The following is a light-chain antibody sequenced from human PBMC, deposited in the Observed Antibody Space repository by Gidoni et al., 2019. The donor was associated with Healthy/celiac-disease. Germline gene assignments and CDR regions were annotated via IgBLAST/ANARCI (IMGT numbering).Light chain of an antibody. J-gene: IGKJ3*01. Sequence: EIVLTQSPGTLSLSPGDRATLSCRASQSVSSSYLAWYQQKPGQAPRLLIYGASSRATGIPDRFSGSGSGTDFTLTISRLEPEDFAVYYCQQYGSSRFTFGPXTKVDIK. CDR1: QSVSSSY. CDR3: QQYGSSRFT. CDR2: GAS. V-gene: IGKV3-20*01.